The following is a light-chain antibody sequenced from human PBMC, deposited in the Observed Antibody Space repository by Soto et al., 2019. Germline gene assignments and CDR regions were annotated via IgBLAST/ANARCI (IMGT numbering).Light chain of an antibody. V-gene: IGKV3-20*01. CDR2: GAS. J-gene: IGKJ1*01. Sequence: EIVLTQSPGTLSLSPGERATLSCRASQIVTSKSLAWYQQKPGQTPRLLMFGASNRATGIPDRFTGSGSGTDFTLTISRLEPEDFAVYYCQQYSRSPWTFGQGTKVEIK. CDR3: QQYSRSPWT. CDR1: QIVTSKS.